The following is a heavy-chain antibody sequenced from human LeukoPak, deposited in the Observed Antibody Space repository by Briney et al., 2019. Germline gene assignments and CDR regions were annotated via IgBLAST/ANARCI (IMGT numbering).Heavy chain of an antibody. D-gene: IGHD2-8*01. Sequence: PGESLKTSCKGSGYSFTSYWISWVRQMPGKGLEWMGRIDPSDSYTNYSPSFQGHVTISADKSISTAYLQWSSLKASDTAMYYCARHVRYYYGMDVWGKGTTVTVSS. J-gene: IGHJ6*04. CDR3: ARHVRYYYGMDV. CDR1: GYSFTSYW. CDR2: IDPSDSYT. V-gene: IGHV5-10-1*01.